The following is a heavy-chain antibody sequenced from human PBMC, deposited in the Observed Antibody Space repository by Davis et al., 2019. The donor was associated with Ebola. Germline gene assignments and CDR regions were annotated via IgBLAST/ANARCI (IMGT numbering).Heavy chain of an antibody. V-gene: IGHV3-21*04. CDR1: GFTFSSYS. CDR3: AKSRAKDATLDDI. Sequence: PGGSLRLSCAASGFTFSSYSMNWVRQAPGKGLEWVSSISSSSSYIYYADSVKGRFTISRDNAKNSLYLQMNSLRAEDTAVYYCAKSRAKDATLDDIWGQGTMVTVSS. CDR2: ISSSSSYI. D-gene: IGHD2-15*01. J-gene: IGHJ3*02.